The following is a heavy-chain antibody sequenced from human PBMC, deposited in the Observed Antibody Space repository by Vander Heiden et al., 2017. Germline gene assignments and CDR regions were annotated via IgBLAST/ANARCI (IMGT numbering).Heavy chain of an antibody. V-gene: IGHV4-39*01. CDR1: GDSISRRSYS. CDR3: ARHKSDVSGWYGYDS. CDR2: IYYSGNT. Sequence: QLQLQASGPGLVKPSENLSLTCIISGDSISRRSYSWGWIRQPPGKGLEWIGNIYYSGNTYYNPSLEGRVTISGATSKNQFSLRLSFVTAADTATYFCARHKSDVSGWYGYDSWGQGTLVTVSS. D-gene: IGHD6-19*01. J-gene: IGHJ4*02.